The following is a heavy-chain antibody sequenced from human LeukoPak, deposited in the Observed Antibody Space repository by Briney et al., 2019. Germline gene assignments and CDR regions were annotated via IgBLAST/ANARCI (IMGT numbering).Heavy chain of an antibody. CDR2: IYSGGNT. CDR3: ARGSRYGDYPYYCDF. D-gene: IGHD4-17*01. V-gene: IGHV3-53*01. Sequence: GGSLRLSCAASGLTVSSNCMSWVRQAPGKGLEWVSFIYSGGNTYYADSVKGRFTISRDNSKNTVLLQMNNLRLEDAAVYYCARGSRYGDYPYYCDFWGQGTLVTVSS. CDR1: GLTVSSNC. J-gene: IGHJ4*02.